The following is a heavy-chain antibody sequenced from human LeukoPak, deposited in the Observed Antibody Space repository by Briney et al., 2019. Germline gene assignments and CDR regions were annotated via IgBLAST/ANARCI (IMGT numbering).Heavy chain of an antibody. CDR1: GFTFSNYA. Sequence: GGSLRLSCAASGFTFSNYAMTWVRQAPGKGLEWVSTITGSGNDAYYADSVKGRFTISRDNSKNMLYLQMDSLRAEDTAVYYCAKGATGLKIVGDDWGQGTLVTVSS. D-gene: IGHD3-22*01. CDR3: AKGATGLKIVGDD. V-gene: IGHV3-23*01. J-gene: IGHJ4*02. CDR2: ITGSGNDA.